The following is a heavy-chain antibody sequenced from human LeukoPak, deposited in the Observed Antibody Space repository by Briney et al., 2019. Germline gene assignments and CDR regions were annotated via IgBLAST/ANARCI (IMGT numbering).Heavy chain of an antibody. CDR2: ISSSSSYI. CDR1: GFTFSSYS. V-gene: IGHV3-21*01. CDR3: AKGKRKDPMTTYDP. J-gene: IGHJ5*02. Sequence: PGGSLRLSCAASGFTFSSYSMNWVRQAPGKGLEWVSSISSSSSYIYYADSVKGRFTISRDNAKNSLYLQMNSLRTEDTAVYYCAKGKRKDPMTTYDPWGQGTLVTVSS. D-gene: IGHD4-17*01.